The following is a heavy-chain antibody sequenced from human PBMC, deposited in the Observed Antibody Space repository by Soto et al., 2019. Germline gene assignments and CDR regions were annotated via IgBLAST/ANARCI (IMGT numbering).Heavy chain of an antibody. Sequence: PSGTLSLTCTVPGGSISRDYWSWIRQPPGKGLEWIGYIYYSGSTNYNPSLKSRVTISVDTSKNQFSLKLSSVTAADTAVYYCARVPIAARLSYFDYWGQGTLVTVSS. J-gene: IGHJ4*02. CDR3: ARVPIAARLSYFDY. V-gene: IGHV4-59*01. D-gene: IGHD6-6*01. CDR1: GGSISRDY. CDR2: IYYSGST.